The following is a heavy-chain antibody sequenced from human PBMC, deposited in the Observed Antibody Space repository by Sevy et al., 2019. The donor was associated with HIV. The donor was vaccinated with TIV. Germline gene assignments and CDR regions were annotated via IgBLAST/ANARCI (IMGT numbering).Heavy chain of an antibody. Sequence: GGSLRLSCAASGLTFSSHAMHWVRQAPGKGLEWVAVISSAGSNKYYAESVKGRLTMSSDNPKNTLYLQMNSLRPEDTAVYYCTRDAGYSIAWSPSDYWGQGTLVTVSS. CDR2: ISSAGSNK. J-gene: IGHJ4*02. CDR3: TRDAGYSIAWSPSDY. CDR1: GLTFSSHA. D-gene: IGHD6-19*01. V-gene: IGHV3-30-3*01.